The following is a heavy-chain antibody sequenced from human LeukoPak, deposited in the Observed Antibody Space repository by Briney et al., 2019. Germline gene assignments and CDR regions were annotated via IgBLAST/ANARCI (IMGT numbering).Heavy chain of an antibody. CDR3: TTADGYSYGYGIDY. CDR2: IKSKTDGGTT. J-gene: IGHJ4*02. V-gene: IGHV3-15*01. Sequence: GGSLRLSCAASGFTFSNAWMSWVSQAPGKGLEWVGRIKSKTDGGTTDYAAPVKGRFTISRDDSKNTLYLQMNSLKTEDTAVYYCTTADGYSYGYGIDYWGQGTLVTVSS. D-gene: IGHD5-18*01. CDR1: GFTFSNAW.